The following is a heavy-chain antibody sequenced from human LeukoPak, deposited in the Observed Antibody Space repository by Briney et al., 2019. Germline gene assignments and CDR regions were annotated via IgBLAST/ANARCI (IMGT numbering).Heavy chain of an antibody. V-gene: IGHV1-18*01. Sequence: ASVKVPCKASGYTFTNYGISRVRQAPGQGLEWMGWISVYNGNTNYAQKLQGRVTMTTDTSTSTAYMELRSLRSDDTAVYYCARGGGTYYFDSSGYGDYWGQGSLVTVSS. D-gene: IGHD3-22*01. CDR1: GYTFTNYG. CDR2: ISVYNGNT. J-gene: IGHJ4*02. CDR3: ARGGGTYYFDSSGYGDY.